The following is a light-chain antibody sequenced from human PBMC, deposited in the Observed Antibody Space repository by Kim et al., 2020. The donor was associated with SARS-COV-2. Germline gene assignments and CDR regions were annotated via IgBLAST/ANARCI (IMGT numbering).Light chain of an antibody. Sequence: PGERATLTCRASQSVSSSYLAWYQQKPGQAPRLLISSASTRATGIPDRFSASGSGTEFTLTITRLEPEDFAVYYCQQYETSPSTFGQGTRLEIK. V-gene: IGKV3-20*01. CDR3: QQYETSPST. CDR2: SAS. CDR1: QSVSSSY. J-gene: IGKJ5*01.